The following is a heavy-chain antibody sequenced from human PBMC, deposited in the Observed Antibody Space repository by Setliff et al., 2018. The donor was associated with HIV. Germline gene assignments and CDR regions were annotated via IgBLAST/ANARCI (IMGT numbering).Heavy chain of an antibody. CDR3: ARVFPPIRGAPFGTPPGAFDI. D-gene: IGHD2-15*01. J-gene: IGHJ3*02. Sequence: PSETLSLTCSVSGGSMSTYYWSWIRQPAGKRLEWIGRVYTSGSTIYNPSLRSRVTMSVDTSKSQFSLKLNPVAAADTAVYYCARVFPPIRGAPFGTPPGAFDIWGQGTMVTRLL. CDR2: VYTSGST. CDR1: GGSMSTYY. V-gene: IGHV4-4*07.